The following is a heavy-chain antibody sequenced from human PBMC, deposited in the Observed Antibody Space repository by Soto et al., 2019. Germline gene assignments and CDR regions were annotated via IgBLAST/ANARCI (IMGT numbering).Heavy chain of an antibody. J-gene: IGHJ4*02. CDR1: GGSFSGYY. CDR2: INHSGST. CDR3: ASRGAAASSPPYFDY. V-gene: IGHV4-34*01. Sequence: SETLSLTCAVYGGSFSGYYWSWIRQPPGKGLEWIGEINHSGSTNYNPSLKSRVTISVDTSKNQFSLKLSSVTAADTAAYYCASRGAAASSPPYFDYWGQGTLVTVSS. D-gene: IGHD6-13*01.